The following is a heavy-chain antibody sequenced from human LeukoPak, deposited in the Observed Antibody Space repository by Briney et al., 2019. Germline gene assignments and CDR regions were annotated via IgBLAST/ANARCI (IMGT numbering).Heavy chain of an antibody. CDR3: ARDIAVAGSGAFDI. J-gene: IGHJ3*02. CDR1: GFTFSSYA. V-gene: IGHV3-21*01. CDR2: ISSSSSYI. D-gene: IGHD6-19*01. Sequence: GGSLRLSCAASGFTFSSYAMSWVRQAPGKGLEWVSSISSSSSYIYYADSVKGRFTISRDNAKNSLYLQMNSLRAEDTAVYYCARDIAVAGSGAFDIWGQGTMVTVSS.